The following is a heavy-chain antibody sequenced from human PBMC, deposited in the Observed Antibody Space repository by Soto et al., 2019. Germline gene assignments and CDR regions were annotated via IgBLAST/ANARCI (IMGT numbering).Heavy chain of an antibody. D-gene: IGHD4-17*01. J-gene: IGHJ6*02. Sequence: QVQLQESGPGLVEPWETLSLTCSVSGASISSYYWCWIRQPPGKGLECIGYIYYSGSTNYNPSLMRGVTVSADTSKNKFCLKLSSVAAEDTAVYYCARAPNGGPYYYYGMDVWGQGTTVTVSS. CDR1: GASISSYY. V-gene: IGHV4-59*01. CDR2: IYYSGST. CDR3: ARAPNGGPYYYYGMDV.